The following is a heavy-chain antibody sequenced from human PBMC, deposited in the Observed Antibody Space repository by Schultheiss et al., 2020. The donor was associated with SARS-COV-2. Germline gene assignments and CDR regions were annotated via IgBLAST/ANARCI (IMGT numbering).Heavy chain of an antibody. CDR1: GLSGYW. J-gene: IGHJ5*02. V-gene: IGHV3-9*01. CDR3: ARDDYDSSEFWFDP. CDR2: ISWNSGSI. Sequence: GGSLRLSCVASGLSGYWMHWVRQVPGKGLEWVSGISWNSGSIGYADSVKGRFTISRDNSKNTLYLQMNSLRAEDTAVYYCARDDYDSSEFWFDPWGQGTLVTVSS. D-gene: IGHD3-22*01.